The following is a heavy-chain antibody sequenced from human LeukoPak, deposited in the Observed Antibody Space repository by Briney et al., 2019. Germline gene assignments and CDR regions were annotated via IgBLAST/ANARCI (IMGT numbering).Heavy chain of an antibody. J-gene: IGHJ6*02. D-gene: IGHD3-9*01. CDR2: ISYDGSNK. CDR3: ARDSLVRYFDWLPMYYYGMDV. Sequence: GRSLRLSCAASGFTFSSYAMHWVRQAPGKGLEWVAVISYDGSNKYYADSVKGRFTISRDNSKNTLYLQMNSLRAEDTAVYYCARDSLVRYFDWLPMYYYGMDVWGQGTTVTVSS. V-gene: IGHV3-30*04. CDR1: GFTFSSYA.